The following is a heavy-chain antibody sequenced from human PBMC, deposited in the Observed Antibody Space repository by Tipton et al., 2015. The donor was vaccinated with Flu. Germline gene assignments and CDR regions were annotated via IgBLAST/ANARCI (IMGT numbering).Heavy chain of an antibody. D-gene: IGHD3-9*01. CDR3: VRQYDLLTYSSYGVDA. V-gene: IGHV5-51*01. CDR1: GYTFSNDW. J-gene: IGHJ6*02. CDR2: IYPGDSDT. Sequence: QLVQSGAEVKKAGESLKISCKGSGYTFSNDWIGWVRQRPGKGLEWMGIIYPGDSDTRYSPSFQGQVTISVDKSISTAYLQWSSLRASDTAMYYCVRQYDLLTYSSYGVDAWGQGTTVTVSS.